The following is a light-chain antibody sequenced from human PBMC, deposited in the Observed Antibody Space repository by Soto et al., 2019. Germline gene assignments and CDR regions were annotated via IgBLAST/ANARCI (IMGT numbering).Light chain of an antibody. Sequence: EIVLTQSPATLSLSPGERATLSCRASHTVSTYLTWYQQRPGQAPRLLIYEASNRAPGIPARFSGSGSGTYFTLTISSLEPEDFAVYYCHQRSKWPLTFGPGTKVDI. CDR3: HQRSKWPLT. CDR2: EAS. CDR1: HTVSTY. V-gene: IGKV3-11*01. J-gene: IGKJ3*01.